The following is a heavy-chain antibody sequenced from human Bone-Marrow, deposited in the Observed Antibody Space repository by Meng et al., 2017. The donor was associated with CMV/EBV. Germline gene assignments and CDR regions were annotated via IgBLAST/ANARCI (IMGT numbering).Heavy chain of an antibody. CDR1: GFTFSSYA. V-gene: IGHV3-30*04. CDR3: ARDLGMGTGYGMDV. D-gene: IGHD1-1*01. J-gene: IGHJ6*02. CDR2: ISYDGSNK. Sequence: GESLKISCAASGFTFSSYAMHWVRQAPGKGLEWVAVISYDGSNKYYADSVNGRFTISRDNSKNTLYLQMNSLRAEDTAVYYCARDLGMGTGYGMDVWGQGTTVTVSS.